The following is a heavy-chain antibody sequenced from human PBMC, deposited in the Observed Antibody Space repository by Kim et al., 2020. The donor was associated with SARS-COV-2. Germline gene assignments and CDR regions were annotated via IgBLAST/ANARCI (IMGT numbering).Heavy chain of an antibody. V-gene: IGHV4-39*01. CDR3: ASFYGDYALCYP. CDR1: GGSMNTPGNY. J-gene: IGHJ5*01. CDR2: IYYTGTT. D-gene: IGHD4-17*01. Sequence: SETLSLTCSVSGGSMNTPGNYWAWIRQPPGKGLESIGNIYYTGTTYYSPSLASRVTISLHTPTKQFSLKLDSLTAADTAAYYSASFYGDYALCYPSGQGT.